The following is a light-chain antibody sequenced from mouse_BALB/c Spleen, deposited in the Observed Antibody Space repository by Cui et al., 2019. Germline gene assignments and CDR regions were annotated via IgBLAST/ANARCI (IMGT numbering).Light chain of an antibody. J-gene: IGKJ5*01. Sequence: DIQMPQSPASLSAPVASTVTTTSRASGTINNDVAWYQQKQGKSPKLLVYNAKTLADGVPSRFSGSGSGTEYPLKINSLQPEDFGSYYCQHFWSTPLTFGAGTKLELK. CDR3: QHFWSTPLT. CDR1: GTINND. V-gene: IGKV12-41*01. CDR2: NAK.